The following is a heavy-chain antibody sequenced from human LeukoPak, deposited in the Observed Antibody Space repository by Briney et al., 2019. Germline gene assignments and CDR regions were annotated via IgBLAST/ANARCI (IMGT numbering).Heavy chain of an antibody. V-gene: IGHV1-18*01. D-gene: IGHD3-3*01. CDR2: ISAYNGNT. CDR1: GYTFTSYG. Sequence: GASVKVSCKASGYTFTSYGISWVRQAPGQGLEWMGWISAYNGNTNYAQKLQGRVTMTTDTSTSTAYMELRSLRSEDTAVYYCASSPRDDIYDFWSGPSYWGQGTLVTVSS. CDR3: ASSPRDDIYDFWSGPSY. J-gene: IGHJ4*02.